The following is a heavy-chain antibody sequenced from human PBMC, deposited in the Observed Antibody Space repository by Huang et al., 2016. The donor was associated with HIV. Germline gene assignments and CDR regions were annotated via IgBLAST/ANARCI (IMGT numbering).Heavy chain of an antibody. D-gene: IGHD6-13*01. V-gene: IGHV4-39*01. CDR2: VYQSGST. CDR1: GDFISSTNYY. CDR3: ASQHIGAAATWF. J-gene: IGHJ4*02. Sequence: QLQLQESGPGQVKPSETLSLTCTVSGDFISSTNYYWGWIRQSPGKGLEWVGSVYQSGSTNYTASLKSRVTLSVDTSRNQFSLRLNSVTAADTALYYCASQHIGAAATWFWGRGTQVAVSS.